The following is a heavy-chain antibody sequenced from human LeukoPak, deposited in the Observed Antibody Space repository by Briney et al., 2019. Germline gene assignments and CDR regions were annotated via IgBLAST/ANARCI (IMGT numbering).Heavy chain of an antibody. D-gene: IGHD4-17*01. CDR3: ATDPYGDYYFDY. CDR2: FDPEDGET. Sequence: APVKVSCKVSGYTLTELSMHWVRQAPGKGLEWMGGFDPEDGETIYAQKFQGRVTMTEDTSTDTAYMELSSLRSEDTAVYYCATDPYGDYYFDYWGQGTLVTVSS. J-gene: IGHJ4*02. CDR1: GYTLTELS. V-gene: IGHV1-24*01.